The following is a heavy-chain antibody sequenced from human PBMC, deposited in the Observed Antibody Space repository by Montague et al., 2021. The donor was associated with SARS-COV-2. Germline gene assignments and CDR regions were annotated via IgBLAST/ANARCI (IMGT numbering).Heavy chain of an antibody. J-gene: IGHJ4*02. V-gene: IGHV4-31*03. CDR1: GVSITNGSYS. Sequence: TLSLTCTVSGVSITNGSYSWIWIRQHPGKDLEWFVYIHYSGSTYYTPSLQSRVAISVDTSKNEFSLKVTSVTAADTAVYYCARDGDEGYFFEYWGQGLLVTVSS. CDR2: IHYSGST. CDR3: ARDGDEGYFFEY. D-gene: IGHD2/OR15-2a*01.